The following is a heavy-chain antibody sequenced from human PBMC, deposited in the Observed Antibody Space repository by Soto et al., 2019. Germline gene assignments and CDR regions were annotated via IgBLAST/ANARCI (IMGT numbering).Heavy chain of an antibody. J-gene: IGHJ6*02. D-gene: IGHD6-13*01. CDR2: IYHGCNT. V-gene: IGHV4-4*02. CDR3: ARVGMGQQLGYYYEYGMDV. Sequence: SETLSLRCDISSRSISSSDWCSFVRQPSVYGLXWIGEIYHGCNTNYYQSVESRVTLSVEKSKNQFFLKLSSVTAADTAVYYCARVGMGQQLGYYYEYGMDVWGQGTTVTVSS. CDR1: SRSISSSDW.